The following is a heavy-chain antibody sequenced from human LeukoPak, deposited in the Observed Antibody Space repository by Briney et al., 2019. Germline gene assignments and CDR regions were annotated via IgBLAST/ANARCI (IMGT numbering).Heavy chain of an antibody. CDR3: VRDLYDFWRWVGCY. CDR2: INPNSGGT. V-gene: IGHV1-2*02. Sequence: ASVKVSCKASGYTFTGYYMHWVRQAPGQGLEWMGWINPNSGGTNYAQKFQGRVTMTRDTSISSAYMELSRLRSDDTAVYYCVRDLYDFWRWVGCYWGQGTLVTVSS. CDR1: GYTFTGYY. D-gene: IGHD3-3*01. J-gene: IGHJ4*02.